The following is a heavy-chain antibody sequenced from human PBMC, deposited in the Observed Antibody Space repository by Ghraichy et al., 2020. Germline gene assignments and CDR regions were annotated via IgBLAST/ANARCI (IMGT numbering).Heavy chain of an antibody. CDR1: GFSFSDYS. CDR2: ITRSSITI. J-gene: IGHJ2*01. Sequence: GGSLRLSCEGSGFSFSDYSMIWVRLTPRKGLEWVSYITRSSITIFYVDSVKGRFTISRDNAKNSLYLQINSLRDEDTAVYYCARLPLPRITVVGVWYFGLLGRGTLVPVSS. V-gene: IGHV3-48*02. D-gene: IGHD6-19*01. CDR3: ARLPLPRITVVGVWYFGL.